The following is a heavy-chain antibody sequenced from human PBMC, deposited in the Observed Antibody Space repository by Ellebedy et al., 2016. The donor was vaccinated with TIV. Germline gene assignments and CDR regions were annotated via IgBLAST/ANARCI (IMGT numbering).Heavy chain of an antibody. V-gene: IGHV3-21*04. J-gene: IGHJ4*02. Sequence: GESLKISXAASGFTFNSYSMNWVRQAPGKGLEWVSSISSSSSYIYYADSVKGRFTISRDNAKNSLYLQMNSLRAEDTALYYCAKDRDDSSGYFSQFDYWGQGTLVTVSS. CDR3: AKDRDDSSGYFSQFDY. CDR1: GFTFNSYS. CDR2: ISSSSSYI. D-gene: IGHD3-22*01.